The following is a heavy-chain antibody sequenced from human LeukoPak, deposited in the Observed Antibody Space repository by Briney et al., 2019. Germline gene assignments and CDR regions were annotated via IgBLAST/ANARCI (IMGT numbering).Heavy chain of an antibody. J-gene: IGHJ4*02. CDR2: ITGSGGST. D-gene: IGHD2-15*01. V-gene: IGHV3-23*01. CDR3: ARGRRDIVVVVAAHFDY. CDR1: GFTFSGYA. Sequence: GGSLRLSCAASGFTFSGYAMNWVRQAPGKGLDWVSTITGSGGSTFYADSVKGRFTISRDNSKNTVYLQMNSLRAEDTALYYCARGRRDIVVVVAAHFDYWGQGTLVTVSS.